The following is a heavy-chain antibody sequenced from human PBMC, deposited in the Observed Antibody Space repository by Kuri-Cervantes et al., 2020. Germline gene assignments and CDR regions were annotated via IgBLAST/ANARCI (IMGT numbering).Heavy chain of an antibody. D-gene: IGHD1-1*01. J-gene: IGHJ4*02. Sequence: SLKISCAASGFTFDDYAMHWVRQAPGKGLEWVSGISWNSGSIGYADSVKGRFTISRDNAKNSLYLQMNSLRAEDTAVYYCARASGHDYWGQGTLVTVSS. V-gene: IGHV3-9*01. CDR3: ARASGHDY. CDR1: GFTFDDYA. CDR2: ISWNSGSI.